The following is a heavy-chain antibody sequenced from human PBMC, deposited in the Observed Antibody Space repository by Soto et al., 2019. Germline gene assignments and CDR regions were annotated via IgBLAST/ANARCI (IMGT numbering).Heavy chain of an antibody. CDR2: IFSNDEK. CDR3: ALNLLSFTDAFDI. Sequence: QVTLKESGPVLVNPTETLTLTCTVSGFSLSNARMGVSWIRQPPGKALEWLAHIFSNDEKSYSTSLKSRLTISNDTSKSQVVLTMTNIDPVDAATYYCALNLLSFTDAFDIWGQGTMVTVSS. D-gene: IGHD1-26*01. J-gene: IGHJ3*02. V-gene: IGHV2-26*01. CDR1: GFSLSNARMG.